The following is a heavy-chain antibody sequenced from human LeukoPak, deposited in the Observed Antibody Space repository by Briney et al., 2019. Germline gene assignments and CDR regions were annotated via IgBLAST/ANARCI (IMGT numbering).Heavy chain of an antibody. CDR2: ISGSGGST. V-gene: IGHV3-23*01. D-gene: IGHD3-22*01. J-gene: IGHJ4*02. CDR3: AKRRRNYYDSSGYYYFDY. CDR1: GFTFSTYV. Sequence: GGSLRLSCAASGFTFSTYVMSWVRQAPGKGLEWVSAISGSGGSTYYADSVKGRFTISRDNSKNTLYLQMNSLRAEDTAVYYCAKRRRNYYDSSGYYYFDYWGQGTLVTVSS.